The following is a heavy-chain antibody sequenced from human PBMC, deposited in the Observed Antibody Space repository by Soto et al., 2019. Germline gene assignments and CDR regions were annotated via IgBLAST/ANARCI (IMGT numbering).Heavy chain of an antibody. V-gene: IGHV1-46*01. Sequence: KASGYTFTSYYMHWVRQAPGQGLEWMGIINPSGGSTSYAQKFQGRVTMTRDTSTSTVYMELSSLRSEDTAVYYCARDPLPRHWEWPGVYYYYGMDVWGQGTTVTVSS. CDR3: ARDPLPRHWEWPGVYYYYGMDV. J-gene: IGHJ6*02. D-gene: IGHD3-3*01. CDR1: GYTFTSYY. CDR2: INPSGGST.